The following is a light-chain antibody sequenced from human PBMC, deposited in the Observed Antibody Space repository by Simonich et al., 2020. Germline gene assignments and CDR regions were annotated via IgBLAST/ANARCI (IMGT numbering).Light chain of an antibody. CDR3: QQYGSSPRT. J-gene: IGKJ1*01. V-gene: IGKV3-20*01. Sequence: EIVLTQSPGTLSLSQGERATLSCRANQSVSSSYLAWYQQKPCQAPRLLIYGASSRATGIPDRFSGSGSGTDVTLTISRLEPEDFAVYYCQQYGSSPRTFGQGTKVEIK. CDR2: GAS. CDR1: QSVSSSY.